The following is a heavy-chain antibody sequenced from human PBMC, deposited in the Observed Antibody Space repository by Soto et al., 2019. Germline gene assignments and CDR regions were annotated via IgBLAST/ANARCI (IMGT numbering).Heavy chain of an antibody. J-gene: IGHJ5*02. CDR2: IGGSDTDK. CDR1: GFTFRNFA. Sequence: ELQLLESGGGLVQPGGSLRLSCAASGFTFRNFAMSWVRQAPGKGLEWVSGIGGSDTDKYYADSVKGRFTIPRDNSKDTLYLQLNSLRAEDTAIYFCAKDAVAFNCQWDWFHPWGQATLVIFSS. CDR3: AKDAVAFNCQWDWFHP. D-gene: IGHD6-19*01. V-gene: IGHV3-23*01.